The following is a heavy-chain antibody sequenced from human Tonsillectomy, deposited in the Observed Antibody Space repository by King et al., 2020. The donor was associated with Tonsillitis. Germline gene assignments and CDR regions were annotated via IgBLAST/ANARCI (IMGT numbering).Heavy chain of an antibody. J-gene: IGHJ4*02. CDR1: GGSISSNDYH. D-gene: IGHD3-22*01. Sequence: LQLQESGPGLVKPSETLSLTCTVSGGSISSNDYHWGWIRQPPGKGLEWIGSIYYSGRTYYNPSLKSRVTISVDTSKNQFSLKLSFVTAADTAVYHCARERATDYYDSDGSSFDYWGQGTLVTASS. CDR2: IYYSGRT. V-gene: IGHV4-39*02. CDR3: ARERATDYYDSDGSSFDY.